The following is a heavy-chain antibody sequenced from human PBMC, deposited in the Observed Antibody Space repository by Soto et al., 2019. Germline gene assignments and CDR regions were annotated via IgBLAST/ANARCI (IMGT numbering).Heavy chain of an antibody. V-gene: IGHV3-30*18. J-gene: IGHJ5*02. CDR1: GFNFRNYG. CDR3: AKDSHYISGSYGGFDP. CDR2: ISYDGRNK. D-gene: IGHD3-10*01. Sequence: QVQLVESGGGVVQPGRSLRLSCAASGFNFRNYGMHWIRQTPGKGLEWVAVISYDGRNKYYTDYVQGRFTISRDNSKNTLYLQMNSLRAEDTAVYYCAKDSHYISGSYGGFDPWGQGTLVTVSS.